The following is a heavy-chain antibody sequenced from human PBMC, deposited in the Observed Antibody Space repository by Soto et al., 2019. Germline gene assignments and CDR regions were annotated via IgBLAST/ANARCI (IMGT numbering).Heavy chain of an antibody. Sequence: QVQLVQSGAEVKKPGSSVKVSCKASGGTFSSYAISWVRQAPGQGLEWMGGIIPIFGTANYAQKFQGRVTIAADEYTSTAYMELRSLSSEDTGVYYCARSHQTARFLEWNLDYWGQGPLVTVSS. CDR3: ARSHQTARFLEWNLDY. V-gene: IGHV1-69*01. CDR1: GGTFSSYA. J-gene: IGHJ4*02. D-gene: IGHD3-3*01. CDR2: IIPIFGTA.